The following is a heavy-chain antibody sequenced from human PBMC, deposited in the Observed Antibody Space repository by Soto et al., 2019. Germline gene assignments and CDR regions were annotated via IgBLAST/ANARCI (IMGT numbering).Heavy chain of an antibody. Sequence: EVQLLESGGGLVQPGGSLRLSCAASGFTFSSYAMSWVRQAPGKGLEWVSAISGSGGSTYYADSVKGRFTISRDNSKNTLYLQMNSLRSEDTAVYYCAKGSPYCGGDCYCYWYFELWGRGTLVTVSS. CDR1: GFTFSSYA. CDR3: AKGSPYCGGDCYCYWYFEL. V-gene: IGHV3-23*01. CDR2: ISGSGGST. D-gene: IGHD2-21*01. J-gene: IGHJ2*01.